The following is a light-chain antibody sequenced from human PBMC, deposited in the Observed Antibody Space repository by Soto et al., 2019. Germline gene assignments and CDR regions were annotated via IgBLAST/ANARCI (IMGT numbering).Light chain of an antibody. CDR2: SIS. CDR3: LLYYGGAWV. J-gene: IGLJ3*02. Sequence: QAVVTQEPSLTVSPGGTVTLTCASSTGAVTRGYYPNWFQQKPGQAPRALIYSISNKHSWTPARLSGSLLGGKAALTLSGMQPEDEAEYYCLLYYGGAWVFGGGTKLTVL. V-gene: IGLV7-43*01. CDR1: TGAVTRGYY.